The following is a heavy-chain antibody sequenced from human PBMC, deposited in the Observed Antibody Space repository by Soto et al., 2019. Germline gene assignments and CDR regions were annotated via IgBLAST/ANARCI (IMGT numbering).Heavy chain of an antibody. D-gene: IGHD5-12*01. CDR3: ARVQWLRLESKGYGMDV. Sequence: ASETLSLTCTVSGGSISSGDYYWSWIRQHPGKGLEWIGYIYYSGSTYYNPSLKSRVTISVDTSKNQFSLKLSSVTAADTAVYYCARVQWLRLESKGYGMDVWGQGTTVTVSS. CDR1: GGSISSGDYY. V-gene: IGHV4-31*03. J-gene: IGHJ6*02. CDR2: IYYSGST.